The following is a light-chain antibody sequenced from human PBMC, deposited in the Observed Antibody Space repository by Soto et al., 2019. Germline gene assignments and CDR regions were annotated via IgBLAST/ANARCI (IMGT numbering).Light chain of an antibody. CDR3: QQRSNWPPGYT. CDR1: QSVSSTY. CDR2: GAS. V-gene: IGKV3D-20*02. Sequence: VLTQSPGTLSLSPGERATLSCRASQSVSSTYLAWYQQKPGQAPRLLIYGASSRATGIPDRFSGSGSGTDFTLTISRLEPEDFAVYYCQQRSNWPPGYTFGQGTKLEIK. J-gene: IGKJ2*01.